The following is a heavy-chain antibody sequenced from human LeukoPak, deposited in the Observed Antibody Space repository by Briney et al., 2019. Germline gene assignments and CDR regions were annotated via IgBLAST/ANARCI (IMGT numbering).Heavy chain of an antibody. V-gene: IGHV3-23*01. Sequence: GGSLRLSCAASGFTFSSYAMSWVRQAPGKGLEWVSAISGSGGSTYYADSVKGRFTISRDNSKNTLYLQMNSLRAEDTAVYYCAKDRIHKLLWFGELPSDDTFDIWGQGTMVTVSS. CDR3: AKDRIHKLLWFGELPSDDTFDI. CDR1: GFTFSSYA. J-gene: IGHJ3*02. D-gene: IGHD3-10*01. CDR2: ISGSGGST.